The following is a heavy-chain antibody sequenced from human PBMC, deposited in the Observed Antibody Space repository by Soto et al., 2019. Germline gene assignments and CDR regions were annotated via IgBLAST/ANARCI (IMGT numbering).Heavy chain of an antibody. Sequence: SVKVSCKASRGTLSSYAIRWVRPAHGQGLEWMGCIIPTSGTENSVQKFQGRLTIDAAESTSTAYMELSSLKSEDRAVYYCARSEGSSLFDYWDRRTLITVSS. D-gene: IGHD6-6*01. CDR3: ARSEGSSLFDY. CDR1: RGTLSSYA. CDR2: IIPTSGTE. J-gene: IGHJ4*02. V-gene: IGHV1-69*13.